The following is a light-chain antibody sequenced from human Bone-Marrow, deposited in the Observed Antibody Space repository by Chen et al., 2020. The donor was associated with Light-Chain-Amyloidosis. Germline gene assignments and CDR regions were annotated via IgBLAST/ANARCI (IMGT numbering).Light chain of an antibody. Sequence: SYVLTQPSSVSVAPGQTATIACGGNNIVATSVHWYQQTPGQAPLLVVYDDSDRPSGIPERLSGSNSGNTATLTISRGEAGDEADYYCQVWDRSSDRPVFGGGTKLTVL. CDR2: DDS. CDR3: QVWDRSSDRPV. J-gene: IGLJ3*02. V-gene: IGLV3-21*02. CDR1: NIVATS.